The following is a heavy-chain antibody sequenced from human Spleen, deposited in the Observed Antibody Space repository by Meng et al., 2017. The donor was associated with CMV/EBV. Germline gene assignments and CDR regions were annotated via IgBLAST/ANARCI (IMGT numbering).Heavy chain of an antibody. CDR1: GITFSSHA. J-gene: IGHJ6*02. CDR3: AREVVVRPYYYYGMDV. CDR2: ITNTGRST. Sequence: GGSLRLSCAASGITFSSHAMSWVRQAPGKGLEWVSAITNTGRSTYYADSVKGRFTISRDNSNNTLYLQMNSLRPEDTAVYYCAREVVVRPYYYYGMDVWGQGTTVTVSS. V-gene: IGHV3-23*01. D-gene: IGHD3-22*01.